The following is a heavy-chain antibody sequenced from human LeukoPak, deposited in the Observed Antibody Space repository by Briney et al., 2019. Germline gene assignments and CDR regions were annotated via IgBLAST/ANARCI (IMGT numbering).Heavy chain of an antibody. CDR2: ISSSSSTI. CDR1: GFTFSSYS. J-gene: IGHJ4*02. D-gene: IGHD2-2*01. V-gene: IGHV3-48*01. CDR3: AKGEGGYCSSTSCPVGDY. Sequence: GGSLRLSCAASGFTFSSYSMNWVRQAPGKGLEWVSYISSSSSTIYYADSVKGRFTISRDNPKNTLYLQMNSLRAEDTAVYYCAKGEGGYCSSTSCPVGDYWGQGTLVTVSS.